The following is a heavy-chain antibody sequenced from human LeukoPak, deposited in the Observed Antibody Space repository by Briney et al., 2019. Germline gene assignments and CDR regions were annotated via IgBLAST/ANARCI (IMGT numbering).Heavy chain of an antibody. CDR3: ARSSGFWSGYYDV. V-gene: IGHV3-48*04. Sequence: GGSLRLSCAASGFTFSSYSMNWVRQAPGKGLEWVSYISSSSSTIYYADSVKGQFTISRDNAKNSLYLQMNSLRAEDTAVYYCARSSGFWSGYYDVWGKGTTVTVSS. CDR2: ISSSSSTI. D-gene: IGHD3-3*01. CDR1: GFTFSSYS. J-gene: IGHJ6*04.